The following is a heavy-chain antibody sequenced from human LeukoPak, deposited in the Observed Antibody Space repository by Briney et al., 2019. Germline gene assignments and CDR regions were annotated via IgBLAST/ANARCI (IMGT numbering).Heavy chain of an antibody. CDR2: ISRSSSEI. D-gene: IGHD1-1*01. V-gene: IGHV3-21*05. Sequence: PGGSLRLSCAASGFTLSSHRMNWVRQAPGKGLEWVSDISRSSSEIHYADSVTGRFTISRDNAKNSLYLQMNSLRAEDTAVYYCARAHDGYYYYMDVWGKGTTVTISS. CDR1: GFTLSSHR. J-gene: IGHJ6*03. CDR3: ARAHDGYYYYMDV.